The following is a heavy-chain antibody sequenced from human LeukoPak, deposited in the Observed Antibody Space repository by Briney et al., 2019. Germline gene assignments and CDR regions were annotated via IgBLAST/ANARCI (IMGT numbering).Heavy chain of an antibody. V-gene: IGHV3-23*01. D-gene: IGHD5-24*01. CDR1: GFTSSNYA. CDR3: ANQMATIPFDY. CDR2: ISGSGDGT. J-gene: IGHJ4*02. Sequence: PGGSLRLSCAASGFTSSNYAMSWVRQAPGKGLEWVSSISGSGDGTYYADSVKGRFAISRDNSKNTLYLQMNSLRAEDTAVYYCANQMATIPFDYWGQGTLVTVSS.